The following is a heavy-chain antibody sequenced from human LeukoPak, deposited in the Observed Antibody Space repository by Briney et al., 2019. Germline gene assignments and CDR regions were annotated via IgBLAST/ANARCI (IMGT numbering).Heavy chain of an antibody. D-gene: IGHD6-13*01. J-gene: IGHJ4*02. CDR3: ARDGTGRSSSWNTIDY. CDR1: GYTFTSYY. V-gene: IGHV1-46*01. Sequence: ASVKVSCKASGYTFTSYYMHWVRQAPGQGLEWMGIINPSGGSTSYAQKFQGRVTMTRDTSTSTVYMELSSLRSGDTAVYYCARDGTGRSSSWNTIDYWGQGTLVTVSS. CDR2: INPSGGST.